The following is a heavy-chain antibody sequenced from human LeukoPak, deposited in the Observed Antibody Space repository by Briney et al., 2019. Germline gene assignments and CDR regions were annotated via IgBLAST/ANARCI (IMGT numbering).Heavy chain of an antibody. CDR3: ARVSRAQGGMDV. V-gene: IGHV3-64*01. CDR2: ISSNGGST. J-gene: IGHJ6*02. Sequence: GSLRLSCTVSGFTFSNYALHWVRQAPGKGLEYVSAISSNGGSTYYTSSVKGRFTVSRDNSKNTLHLQMGRLRPEDMAVYYCARVSRAQGGMDVWGQGTTVTVSS. CDR1: GFTFSNYA.